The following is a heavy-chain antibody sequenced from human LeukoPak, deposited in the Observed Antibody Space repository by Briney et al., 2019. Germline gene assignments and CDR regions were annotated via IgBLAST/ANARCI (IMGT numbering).Heavy chain of an antibody. CDR3: AKDQGTGSGSYSWGHFDF. D-gene: IGHD3-10*01. CDR1: GYSFTSYD. CDR2: MNPNSGNA. J-gene: IGHJ4*02. V-gene: IGHV1-8*01. Sequence: GGSVKVSCKASGYSFTSYDLNWVRQATGQGLEWMGWMNPNSGNAGYVEKFQGRVTMTRNTSISTAYMELSSLRSEDTAAYYCAKDQGTGSGSYSWGHFDFWGQGTLVTVSS.